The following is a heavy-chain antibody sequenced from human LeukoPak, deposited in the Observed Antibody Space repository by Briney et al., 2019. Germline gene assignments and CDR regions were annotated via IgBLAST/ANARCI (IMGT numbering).Heavy chain of an antibody. V-gene: IGHV1-69*13. CDR3: ARDPGWIAAAGNEYFQH. J-gene: IGHJ1*01. CDR2: IIHIFGTA. Sequence: SVKVSCKASGGTFSSYAISWVRQAPGQGLEWMGGIIHIFGTANYAQKFQGRVTITADESTSTAYMELSSLRSEDTAVYYRARDPGWIAAAGNEYFQHWGQGTLVTVSS. CDR1: GGTFSSYA. D-gene: IGHD6-13*01.